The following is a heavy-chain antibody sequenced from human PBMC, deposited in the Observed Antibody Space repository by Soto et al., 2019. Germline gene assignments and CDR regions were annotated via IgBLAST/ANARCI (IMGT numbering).Heavy chain of an antibody. Sequence: QLQLQESGPGLVKPSETLSLTCTVSGGSISSSSYYWGWIRQPPGKGLEWIGSIYYSGSTYYNPSLKSRVTISVDTSKNQFSLKLSSVTAADTAVYYCARGRELPKDDAFDIWGQGTMVTVSS. CDR2: IYYSGST. CDR1: GGSISSSSYY. J-gene: IGHJ3*02. CDR3: ARGRELPKDDAFDI. V-gene: IGHV4-39*01. D-gene: IGHD1-26*01.